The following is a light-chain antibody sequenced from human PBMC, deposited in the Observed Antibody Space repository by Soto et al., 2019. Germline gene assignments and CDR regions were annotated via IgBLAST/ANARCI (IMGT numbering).Light chain of an antibody. J-gene: IGKJ1*01. Sequence: ETVLTQSPGTLSLSPGERATLSCRSSQSVSSNYLAWFQQKPGHAPRLLIYDVSSRATGIPDRFSGSGSGTDFTLTISSLQREDFAMYYCQQYGSSPRFGQGTKVEIK. CDR3: QQYGSSPR. V-gene: IGKV3-20*01. CDR2: DVS. CDR1: QSVSSNY.